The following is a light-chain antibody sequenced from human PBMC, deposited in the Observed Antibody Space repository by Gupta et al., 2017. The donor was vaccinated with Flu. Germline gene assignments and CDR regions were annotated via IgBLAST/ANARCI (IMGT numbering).Light chain of an antibody. J-gene: IGKJ1*01. Sequence: DIQMTQSPSYLPASIGDRVTITCRASQHINIDLNWYQQKPGKPPRLLIYAASTLQGGVPSRFSGSGSGTDFTLTISCLQPEDFATYYCQQSYNIPRTFGQGTKVDIK. CDR1: QHINID. CDR2: AAS. CDR3: QQSYNIPRT. V-gene: IGKV1-39*01.